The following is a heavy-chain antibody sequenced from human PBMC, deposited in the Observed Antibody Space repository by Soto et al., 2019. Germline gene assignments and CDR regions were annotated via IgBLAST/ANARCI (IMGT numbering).Heavy chain of an antibody. CDR3: ARVEAPFGESLH. CDR2: ISPDDGNT. V-gene: IGHV1-18*01. CDR1: GYTFSSYT. J-gene: IGHJ4*02. Sequence: ASVKVSCKTSGYTFSSYTIAWVRQAPGQGLEWLGWISPDDGNTEYEQKFQGRVTMTADTLTNNAYMELRSLKYDDTAVYYCARVEAPFGESLHWGQGTPVTVPQ. D-gene: IGHD3-10*01.